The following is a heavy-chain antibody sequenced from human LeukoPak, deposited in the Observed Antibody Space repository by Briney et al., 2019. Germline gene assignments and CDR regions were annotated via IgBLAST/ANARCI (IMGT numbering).Heavy chain of an antibody. V-gene: IGHV3-53*01. Sequence: PGGSLRLFCAASGFTVSSNYMSWVRQAPGKGLEWVSVIYSGGSTYYADSVKGRFTMSGDNSKNPLYLQMNSLRAEDTAVYYCAREYKGIVVSKDAFDIWGQGTMVTVSS. CDR3: AREYKGIVVSKDAFDI. J-gene: IGHJ3*02. CDR2: IYSGGST. CDR1: GFTVSSNY. D-gene: IGHD3-22*01.